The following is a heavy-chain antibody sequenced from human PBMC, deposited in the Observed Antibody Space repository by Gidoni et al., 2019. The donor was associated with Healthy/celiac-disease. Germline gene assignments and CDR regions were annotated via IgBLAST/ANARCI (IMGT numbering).Heavy chain of an antibody. CDR2: IKSKTDGGTT. V-gene: IGHV3-15*01. CDR1: GFTFSNAW. CDR3: THLWGFLDDY. D-gene: IGHD3-3*01. J-gene: IGHJ4*02. Sequence: EVQLVESGGGLVKPGGSLRLSCSASGFTFSNAWMRGVRQAPGKGLKCVGRIKSKTDGGTTDYAAPVKGRFTISRDDSKNTLYLQMNSLKTEDTAVYYCTHLWGFLDDYWGQGTLVTVSS.